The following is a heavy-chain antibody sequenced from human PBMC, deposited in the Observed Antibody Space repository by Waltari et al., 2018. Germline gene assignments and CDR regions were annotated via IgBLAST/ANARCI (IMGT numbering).Heavy chain of an antibody. J-gene: IGHJ5*02. Sequence: EVQLLQSGAEVKKPGATVKISCKSSGYTFTDYYIHWVKQTPGKGLEWMGRVGPKEGETSEAEKFQDRVTISADTSTDTVYMIMNGLRFDDTALYFCSRSGSDDWFDPWGRGTPVTVVS. V-gene: IGHV1-69-2*01. CDR1: GYTFTDYY. CDR3: SRSGSDDWFDP. CDR2: VGPKEGET. D-gene: IGHD2-15*01.